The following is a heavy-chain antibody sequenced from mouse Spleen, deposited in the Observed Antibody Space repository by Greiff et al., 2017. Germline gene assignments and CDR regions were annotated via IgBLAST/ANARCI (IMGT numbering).Heavy chain of an antibody. J-gene: IGHJ2*01. CDR2: ISDGGSYT. Sequence: DVHLVESGGGLVKPGGSLKLSCAASGFTFSSYAMSWVRQTPEKRLEWVATISDGGSYTYYPDNVKGRFTISRDNAKNNLYLQMSHLKSEDTAMYYCARDDGSSLFDYWGQGTTLTVSS. CDR1: GFTFSSYA. D-gene: IGHD1-1*01. CDR3: ARDDGSSLFDY. V-gene: IGHV5-4*01.